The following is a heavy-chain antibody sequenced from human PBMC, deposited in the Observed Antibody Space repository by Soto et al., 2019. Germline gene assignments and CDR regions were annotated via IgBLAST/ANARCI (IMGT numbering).Heavy chain of an antibody. CDR2: IYSGGST. CDR1: GFTVSSNY. D-gene: IGHD3-22*01. V-gene: IGHV3-66*01. CDR3: ARDESGYYRGYYYYMDV. Sequence: GGSLRLSCAASGFTVSSNYMSWVRQAPGKGLEWVSVIYSGGSTYYADSVKGRFTISRDNSKNTLYLQMNSLRAEDTAVYYCARDESGYYRGYYYYMDVWGKGTTVTVSS. J-gene: IGHJ6*03.